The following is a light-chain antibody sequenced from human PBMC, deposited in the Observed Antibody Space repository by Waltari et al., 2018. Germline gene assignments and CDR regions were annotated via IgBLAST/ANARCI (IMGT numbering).Light chain of an antibody. CDR3: QTWDSSSYV. J-gene: IGLJ1*01. Sequence: SYELTQPPSVSVSPGQAVSITCSGKKLGDKYVNWYQQKAGQSPVLVIYEDTNRPSGIPGRLSASNSGNTATLTISETQAMDEADYYCQTWDSSSYVFGTGTTVTVL. CDR1: KLGDKY. V-gene: IGLV3-1*01. CDR2: EDT.